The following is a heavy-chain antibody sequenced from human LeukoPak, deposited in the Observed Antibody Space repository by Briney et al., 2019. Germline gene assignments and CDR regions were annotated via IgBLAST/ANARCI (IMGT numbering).Heavy chain of an antibody. Sequence: PGGSLRLSCAASGFTFSSYAMSWVRQAPGKGLEWVSAISGSGGSTYYADSVKGRFTISRDNSKNTLYLQMNSLRAEDTAVYYCAKDVPPRGYYGSSGYYYWGQGTLVTVSS. D-gene: IGHD3-22*01. CDR2: ISGSGGST. V-gene: IGHV3-23*01. CDR1: GFTFSSYA. J-gene: IGHJ4*02. CDR3: AKDVPPRGYYGSSGYYY.